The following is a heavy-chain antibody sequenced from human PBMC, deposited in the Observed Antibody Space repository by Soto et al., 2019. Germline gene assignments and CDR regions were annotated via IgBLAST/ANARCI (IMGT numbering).Heavy chain of an antibody. V-gene: IGHV3-21*01. Sequence: GGSLRLSCAASGFIFSTYNMNWVRQAAGKGLEWVSSISHSSTYIFYADSVKCRFTISRDNAKNSLFLGMDCLRAEDTAVYYFAREEYYSDSSGPTGSAFEIWGQGTMVTVSS. CDR1: GFIFSTYN. J-gene: IGHJ3*02. CDR3: AREEYYSDSSGPTGSAFEI. D-gene: IGHD3-22*01. CDR2: ISHSSTYI.